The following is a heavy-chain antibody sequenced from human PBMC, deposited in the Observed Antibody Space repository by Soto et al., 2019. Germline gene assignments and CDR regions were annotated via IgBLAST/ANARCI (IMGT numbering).Heavy chain of an antibody. Sequence: GGSLRLSCEVSGFTFSSYAMSWVRQAPGRGLEWVSYISSTGRTIYYADSVKGRFTVSRDNAQNSLSLKLNSLRVEDTAVYYCARSYSSGWEFDYWGQGTQVTVSS. CDR2: ISSTGRTI. J-gene: IGHJ4*02. V-gene: IGHV3-48*03. CDR1: GFTFSSYA. CDR3: ARSYSSGWEFDY. D-gene: IGHD6-19*01.